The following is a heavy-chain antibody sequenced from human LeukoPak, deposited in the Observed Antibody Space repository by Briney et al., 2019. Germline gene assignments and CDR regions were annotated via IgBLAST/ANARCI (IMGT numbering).Heavy chain of an antibody. J-gene: IGHJ4*02. CDR2: ISSSGSTI. CDR3: ARVSDYDFWSGTEPFDY. V-gene: IGHV3-11*01. D-gene: IGHD3-3*01. Sequence: RPGGSLRLSCAASGFTFSDYYMSSIRQAPGKGLEWVSYISSSGSTIYYADSVKGRFTISRDNAKNSLYLQMNSLRAEDTAVYYCARVSDYDFWSGTEPFDYWGQGTLVTVSS. CDR1: GFTFSDYY.